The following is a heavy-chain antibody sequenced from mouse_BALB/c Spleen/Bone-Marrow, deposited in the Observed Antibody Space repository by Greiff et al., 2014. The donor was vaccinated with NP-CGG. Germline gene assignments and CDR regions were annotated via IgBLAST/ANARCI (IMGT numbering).Heavy chain of an antibody. V-gene: IGHV14-3*02. CDR3: ARYYYGSSYFDY. CDR2: IDPSDGNT. J-gene: IGHJ2*02. CDR1: GFNIKDTY. Sequence: VQLKQSGAELGKPGASVKLSCTASGFNIKDTYMYWVKQRPGQGLEWIGRIDPSDGNTKYDPKFQGKATITADTSSNTAYLQLSSLTSEDTAVYYCARYYYGSSYFDYWGQGTSLTVSS. D-gene: IGHD1-1*01.